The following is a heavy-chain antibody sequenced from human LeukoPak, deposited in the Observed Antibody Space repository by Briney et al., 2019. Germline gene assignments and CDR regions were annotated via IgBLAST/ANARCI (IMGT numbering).Heavy chain of an antibody. CDR2: IYYSGST. CDR1: GGSISSYY. D-gene: IGHD3-16*01. J-gene: IGHJ3*02. V-gene: IGHV4-59*01. Sequence: SETLSLTCTVSGGSISSYYWSWFRQPPGKGLEWIGYIYYSGSTNYNPSLKSRVTISVDTSKNQFSLKLSSVTAADTAVYYCARDEGGSAFDIWGQGTMVTVSS. CDR3: ARDEGGSAFDI.